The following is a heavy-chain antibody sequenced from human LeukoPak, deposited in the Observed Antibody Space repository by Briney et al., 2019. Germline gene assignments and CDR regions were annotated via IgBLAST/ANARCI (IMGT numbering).Heavy chain of an antibody. CDR2: ISGSGGIT. CDR1: GFTFSNSA. J-gene: IGHJ4*02. D-gene: IGHD3-3*01. Sequence: GGSLRLSCAASGFTFSNSALRWVRQAPGKGLEWVSAISGSGGITYYADSVEGRFTISRDNSKNTLYLQMTNLRAEDTAVYHCAIDGGYWGQGTLVTVYS. CDR3: AIDGGY. V-gene: IGHV3-23*01.